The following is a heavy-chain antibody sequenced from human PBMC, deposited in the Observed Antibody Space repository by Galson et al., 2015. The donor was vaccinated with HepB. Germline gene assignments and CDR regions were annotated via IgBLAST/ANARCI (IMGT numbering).Heavy chain of an antibody. J-gene: IGHJ4*02. Sequence: LRLSCAASGFTFSSYSMNWVRQAPGKGLEWVSSISSSSSYIYYADSVKGRFTISRDNAKNSPYLQMNSLRAEDTAVYYCARTQWELKYFDYWGQGTLVTVSS. CDR1: GFTFSSYS. CDR3: ARTQWELKYFDY. CDR2: ISSSSSYI. D-gene: IGHD1-26*01. V-gene: IGHV3-21*04.